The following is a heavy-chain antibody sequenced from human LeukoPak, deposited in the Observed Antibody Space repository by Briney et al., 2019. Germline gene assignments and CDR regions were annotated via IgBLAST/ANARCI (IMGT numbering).Heavy chain of an antibody. D-gene: IGHD1-7*01. CDR3: AKDASDNWNYGGPDY. CDR2: ISWNSGSI. V-gene: IGHV3-9*03. CDR1: GFTFDDYA. Sequence: GRSLRLSCAASGFTFDDYAMHWVRQAPGKGLEWVSGISWNSGSIGYADSVKGRFTISRDNAKNSLYLQMNSLRAEDMALYYCAKDASDNWNYGGPDYWGQGTLVTVSS. J-gene: IGHJ4*02.